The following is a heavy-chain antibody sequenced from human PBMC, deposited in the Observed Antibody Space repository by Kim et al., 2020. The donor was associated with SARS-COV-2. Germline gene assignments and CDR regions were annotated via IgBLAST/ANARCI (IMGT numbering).Heavy chain of an antibody. Sequence: ADCGKGRFTISRDNSKNTLYLQMNSLRAEDTAVYYCARDQSAGYSSSWNDYWGQGTLVTVSS. J-gene: IGHJ4*02. D-gene: IGHD6-13*01. V-gene: IGHV3-30*07. CDR3: ARDQSAGYSSSWNDY.